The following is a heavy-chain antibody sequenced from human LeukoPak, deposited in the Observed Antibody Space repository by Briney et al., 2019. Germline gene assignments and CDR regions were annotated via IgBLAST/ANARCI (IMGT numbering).Heavy chain of an antibody. D-gene: IGHD6-13*01. CDR3: AKDRRFRSSWYFGWYFDY. CDR1: GFTFSSYA. V-gene: IGHV3-30*18. J-gene: IGHJ4*02. Sequence: GGSLRLSCAASGFTFSSYAMSWVRQAPGKGLEWVAVISYDGSNKYYADSVKGRFTISRDNSKNTLYLQMNSLRAEDTAVYYCAKDRRFRSSWYFGWYFDYWGQGTLVAVSS. CDR2: ISYDGSNK.